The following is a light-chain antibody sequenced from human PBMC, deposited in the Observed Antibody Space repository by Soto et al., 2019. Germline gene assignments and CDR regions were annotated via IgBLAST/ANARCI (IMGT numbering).Light chain of an antibody. V-gene: IGLV4-69*01. CDR2: PNSDGSH. CDR3: QTWGTGIQV. Sequence: QAVVTQSPSASASLGASVKLTCTLSSGRSSYAIAWHQQQPEKGPRYLMKPNSDGSHSKGDGIPDRFSGSSSGAERYLTISRLQSEDEADYYCQTWGTGIQVFGGETKLTVL. J-gene: IGLJ3*02. CDR1: SGRSSYA.